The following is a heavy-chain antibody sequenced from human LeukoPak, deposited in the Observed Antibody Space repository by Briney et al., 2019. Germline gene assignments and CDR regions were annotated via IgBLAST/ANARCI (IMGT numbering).Heavy chain of an antibody. CDR3: ARDKLLYDSSGYYPNWFDP. CDR2: MNPNSGQT. D-gene: IGHD3-22*01. Sequence: GASVKVSCKASGYTFTDFDINWVRQATGQGLEWMGCMNPNSGQTDYAQKFQGRVTMTTDTSTSTAYMELRSLRSDDTAVYYCARDKLLYDSSGYYPNWFDPWGQGTLVTVSS. J-gene: IGHJ5*02. CDR1: GYTFTDFD. V-gene: IGHV1-8*01.